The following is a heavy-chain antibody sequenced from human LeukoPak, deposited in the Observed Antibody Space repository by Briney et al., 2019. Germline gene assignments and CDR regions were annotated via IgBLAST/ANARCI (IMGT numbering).Heavy chain of an antibody. CDR3: VTYYYDSSGSPPTNFDY. CDR2: ISSSSSYI. Sequence: GGSLRLSCAASGFIFSSYSMNWVRQAPGKGLEWVSSISSSSSYIYYADSVKGRFTISRDNAKNSLYLQMNSLRAEDTAVYYCVTYYYDSSGSPPTNFDYWGQGTLVTVSS. D-gene: IGHD3-22*01. CDR1: GFIFSSYS. V-gene: IGHV3-21*01. J-gene: IGHJ4*02.